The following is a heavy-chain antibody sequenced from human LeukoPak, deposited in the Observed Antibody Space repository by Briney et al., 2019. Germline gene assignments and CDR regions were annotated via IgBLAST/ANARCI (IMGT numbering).Heavy chain of an antibody. CDR3: ARSASGSSITAGY. V-gene: IGHV5-51*01. CDR1: GYSFTNYW. D-gene: IGHD1-26*01. CDR2: IYPGDSDT. J-gene: IGHJ4*02. Sequence: GESLKISCKGSGYSFTNYWIGWVRQMPGKGLEWMGIIYPGDSDTRYSPSFQGHVTISADKSISTAYLQWSSLKASDTAMYYCARSASGSSITAGYWGQGTLVTVSS.